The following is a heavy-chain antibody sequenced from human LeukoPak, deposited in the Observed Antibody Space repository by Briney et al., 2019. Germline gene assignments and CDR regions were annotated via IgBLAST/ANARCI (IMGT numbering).Heavy chain of an antibody. Sequence: GGSLRLSCAASGFTLSTYWMSWVRQAPGKGLEWVANIKQDGSEKYYVDSVRGRFTISRDNAKNSLYLQMNSLRVEDTAVYYCARDSSDFRPFHYWGLGTLVTVP. V-gene: IGHV3-7*01. CDR2: IKQDGSEK. D-gene: IGHD3-22*01. J-gene: IGHJ4*02. CDR3: ARDSSDFRPFHY. CDR1: GFTLSTYW.